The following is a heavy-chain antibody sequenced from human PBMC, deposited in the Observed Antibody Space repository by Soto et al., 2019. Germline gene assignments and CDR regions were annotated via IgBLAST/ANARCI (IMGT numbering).Heavy chain of an antibody. J-gene: IGHJ1*01. CDR3: ARAVAHCSGGSCYYVEWFTQSTPKYSQH. Sequence: GASVKVSCKASGYTFTSYGISWVRQAPGQGLEWMGWISAYNGNTNYAQKLQGRVTMTTDTSTSTAYMELRSLRSDDTAVYYCARAVAHCSGGSCYYVEWFTQSTPKYSQHGGQGPLVPVPS. V-gene: IGHV1-18*01. CDR1: GYTFTSYG. CDR2: ISAYNGNT. D-gene: IGHD2-15*01.